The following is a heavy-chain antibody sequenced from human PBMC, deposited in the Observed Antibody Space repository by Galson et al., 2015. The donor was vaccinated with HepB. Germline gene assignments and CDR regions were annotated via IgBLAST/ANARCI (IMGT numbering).Heavy chain of an antibody. CDR3: AKAGVVRYYDILPGYYNIYYFDY. J-gene: IGHJ4*02. CDR1: GFTFSSYA. D-gene: IGHD3-9*01. Sequence: SLRLSCAAFGFTFSSYAMSWVRQAPGKGLEWVSTVSGSGGSTHYADSAKGRFTISRDTSKNTVYLQMNSLRAEDTAVYFCAKAGVVRYYDILPGYYNIYYFDYWGQGTLVTVSS. V-gene: IGHV3-23*01. CDR2: VSGSGGST.